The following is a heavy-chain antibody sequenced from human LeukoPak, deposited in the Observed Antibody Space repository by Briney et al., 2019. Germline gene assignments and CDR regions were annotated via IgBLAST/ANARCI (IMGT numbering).Heavy chain of an antibody. J-gene: IGHJ4*02. Sequence: PSQTLSLTCTVSGGSISSGGYYWSWIRQHPGKGLEWIGYIYYSGSTYYNPSLKSRVTISVDTSKNQFSLKLSSATAADTAVYYCARVGSGSYHRTFDYWGQGTLVTVSS. D-gene: IGHD3-10*01. CDR1: GGSISSGGYY. V-gene: IGHV4-31*03. CDR2: IYYSGST. CDR3: ARVGSGSYHRTFDY.